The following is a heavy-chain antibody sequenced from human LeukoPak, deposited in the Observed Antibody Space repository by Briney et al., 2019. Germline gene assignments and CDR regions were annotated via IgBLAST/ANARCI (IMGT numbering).Heavy chain of an antibody. CDR3: AKDQDAAPRY. D-gene: IGHD5-18*01. CDR1: GFTFSSYE. V-gene: IGHV3-30*18. Sequence: GGSLRLSCVASGFTFSSYEMNWVRQAPGKGLEWVAVISYDGSNKYYADSVKGRFTISRDNSKNTLYLQMNSLRAEDTAVYYCAKDQDAAPRYWGQGTLVTVSS. J-gene: IGHJ4*02. CDR2: ISYDGSNK.